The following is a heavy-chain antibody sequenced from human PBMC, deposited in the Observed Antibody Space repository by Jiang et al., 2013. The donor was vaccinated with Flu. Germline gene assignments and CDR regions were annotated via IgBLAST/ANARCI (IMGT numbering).Heavy chain of an antibody. CDR2: IDHSGST. J-gene: IGHJ4*02. CDR3: ARSTGHNSVLTGFHPRYFES. V-gene: IGHV4-38-2*01. Sequence: GSGLVKPSETLSLTCAVSGYSITSGYYWGWIRQPPGKGLEWIGSIDHSGSTYYNPSLKTRVTISIDTPKNQFSLKVASVTAADTAVYYCARSTGHNSVLTGFHPRYFESWGPGTLVTVSS. CDR1: GYSITSGYY. D-gene: IGHD3-9*01.